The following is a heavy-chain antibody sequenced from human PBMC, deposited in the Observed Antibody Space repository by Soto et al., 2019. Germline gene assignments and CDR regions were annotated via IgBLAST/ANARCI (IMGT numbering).Heavy chain of an antibody. D-gene: IGHD2-8*02. Sequence: QVQLVESGGGVVQPGRSLRLSCAASGFTFSSYGMHWVRQAPGKGLEWVAVISYDGSNKYYADSVKGRFTISRDNSKNTLYLQMNSLRAEDTAVYYCAKVGGSWSYYYGMDVWGQGTTVTVSS. CDR1: GFTFSSYG. CDR3: AKVGGSWSYYYGMDV. V-gene: IGHV3-30*18. J-gene: IGHJ6*02. CDR2: ISYDGSNK.